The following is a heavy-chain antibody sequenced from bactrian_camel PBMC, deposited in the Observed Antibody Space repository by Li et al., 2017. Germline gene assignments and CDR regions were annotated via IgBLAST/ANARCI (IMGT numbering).Heavy chain of an antibody. D-gene: IGHD7*01. Sequence: VQLVESGGGSVQAGGSLRLSCTRSGFTLDDSDMAWYRQGPGNECELVASIYTSGSTHYADSVKGRFTISRDNTNNTLYLQMDNLVPEDTGRYYCAARTGRCTGTPKADFDYWGQGTQVTVS. CDR2: IYTSGST. J-gene: IGHJ6*01. CDR1: GFTLDDSD. CDR3: AARTGRCTGTPKADFDY. V-gene: IGHV3S55*01.